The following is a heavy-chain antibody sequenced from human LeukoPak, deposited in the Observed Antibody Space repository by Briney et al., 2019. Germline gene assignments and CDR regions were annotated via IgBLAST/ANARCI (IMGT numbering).Heavy chain of an antibody. CDR2: ISGSGGST. Sequence: SGGSLRLSCAASGFTFSSYAMSWVRQAPGKGLEWVSAISGSGGSTYYADSVKGRFTISRDNSKSTLYLQMNSLRAEDTAVYYCAKNSGYYSGSFDYWGQGTLVTVSS. D-gene: IGHD3-22*01. CDR1: GFTFSSYA. V-gene: IGHV3-23*01. J-gene: IGHJ4*02. CDR3: AKNSGYYSGSFDY.